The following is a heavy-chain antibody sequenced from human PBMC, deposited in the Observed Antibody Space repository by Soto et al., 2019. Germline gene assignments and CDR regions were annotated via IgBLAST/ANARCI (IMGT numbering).Heavy chain of an antibody. D-gene: IGHD3-22*01. J-gene: IGHJ4*02. Sequence: GGSLRLSCAASGFTFSDYYMSWIRQAPGKGLEWVSYISSSSYTNYADSVKGRFTISRDNAKNSLYLQMNSLRAEDTAVYYCARGIPNYYDSSGYRPYWGQGTLVTVSS. CDR2: ISSSSYT. CDR3: ARGIPNYYDSSGYRPY. V-gene: IGHV3-11*05. CDR1: GFTFSDYY.